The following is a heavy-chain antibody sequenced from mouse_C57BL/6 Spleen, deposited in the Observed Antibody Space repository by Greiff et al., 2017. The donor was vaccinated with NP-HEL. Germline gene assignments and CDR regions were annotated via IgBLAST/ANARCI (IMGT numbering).Heavy chain of an antibody. J-gene: IGHJ2*01. CDR3: ARYDYPFDY. V-gene: IGHV1-82*01. CDR1: GYAFSSSW. CDR2: IYPGDGDT. Sequence: QVQLKESGPELVKPGASVKISCKASGYAFSSSWMNWVKQRPGKGLEWIGRIYPGDGDTNYNGKFKGKATLTADKSSSTAYMQLSSLTSEDSAVYFCARYDYPFDYWGQGTTLTVSS. D-gene: IGHD2-4*01.